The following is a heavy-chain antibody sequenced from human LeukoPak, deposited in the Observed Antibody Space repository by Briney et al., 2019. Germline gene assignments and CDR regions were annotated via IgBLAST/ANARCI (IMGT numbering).Heavy chain of an antibody. J-gene: IGHJ6*02. Sequence: SVKVSCKASGGTFSSYAISWVRQAPGQGLEWMGGIIPIFGTANYAQKFQGRVTITADESTSTAYMELSSLRSEDTAVYYCARDSGRGLTGLMADYYGMDVWGQGTTVTVSS. CDR1: GGTFSSYA. CDR3: ARDSGRGLTGLMADYYGMDV. D-gene: IGHD5-12*01. CDR2: IIPIFGTA. V-gene: IGHV1-69*13.